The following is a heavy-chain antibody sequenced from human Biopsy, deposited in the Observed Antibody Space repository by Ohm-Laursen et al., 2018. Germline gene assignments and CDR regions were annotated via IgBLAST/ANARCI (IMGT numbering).Heavy chain of an antibody. CDR3: AHGSGSYYKWDF. V-gene: IGHV4-4*07. Sequence: GTLSLTCSVSGTSIITYSWSWIRQPAGKGLEWIGRIYVSGSTNYNPSLKSRVTMSLDTSESRFSLELASVTAADTAVYYCAHGSGSYYKWDFWGRGILVTVSS. CDR2: IYVSGST. CDR1: GTSIITYS. J-gene: IGHJ4*02. D-gene: IGHD3-10*01.